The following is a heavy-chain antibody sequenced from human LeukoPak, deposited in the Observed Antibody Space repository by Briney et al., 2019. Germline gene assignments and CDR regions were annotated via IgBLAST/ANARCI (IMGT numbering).Heavy chain of an antibody. CDR2: ISSSSSYI. D-gene: IGHD6-6*01. J-gene: IGHJ4*02. CDR1: GFTFSSYS. Sequence: GGSLRLSCAASGFTFSSYSMNWVRQAPGKGLEWVSSISSSSSYIYYADSVKGRFTISRDNAKNSLYLQMNSQKAEDTAVYYCARAGSSSGYWGQGTLVTVSS. CDR3: ARAGSSSGY. V-gene: IGHV3-21*01.